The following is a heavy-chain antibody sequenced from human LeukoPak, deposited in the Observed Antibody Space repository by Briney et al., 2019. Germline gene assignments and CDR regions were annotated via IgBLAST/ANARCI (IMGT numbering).Heavy chain of an antibody. CDR3: ARFRHIDGMDV. Sequence: GGSLRLSCAASGFTFSSYSMNWVRQAPGKGLEWVSSISSSGSYIYYADSVKGRFTISRDNAKSSLYLQMNSLRAEDTAVYYCARFRHIDGMDVWGQGTTVTVSS. CDR2: ISSSGSYI. CDR1: GFTFSSYS. J-gene: IGHJ6*02. D-gene: IGHD2-21*01. V-gene: IGHV3-21*01.